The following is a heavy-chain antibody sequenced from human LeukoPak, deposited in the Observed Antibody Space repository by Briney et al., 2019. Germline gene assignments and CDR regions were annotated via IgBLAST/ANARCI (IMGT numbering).Heavy chain of an antibody. CDR2: ISYDGSNK. J-gene: IGHJ4*02. Sequence: GGSLRLSCAASGFTFSSYGMHWVRQAPGKGLEWVAVISYDGSNKYYADSVKGRFTISRDNSKNTLYLQMNSLRAEDTAVYYCAKAPAAMGYFDYWGQGTLVTVSS. V-gene: IGHV3-30*18. D-gene: IGHD2-2*01. CDR3: AKAPAAMGYFDY. CDR1: GFTFSSYG.